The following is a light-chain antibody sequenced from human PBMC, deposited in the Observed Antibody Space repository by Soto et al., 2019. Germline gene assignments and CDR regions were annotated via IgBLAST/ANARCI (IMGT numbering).Light chain of an antibody. CDR2: AAS. J-gene: IGKJ3*01. Sequence: DIQMTQSPTSLSASVGDRVTSTCRASHDISNFVAWYQQKPGKAPKLLIYAASTLQSGVPSRFSGSGSGTDFTLTINSLQPEDVATYSCQKYSSVPVFGPGTKVEIK. CDR3: QKYSSVPV. V-gene: IGKV1-27*01. CDR1: HDISNF.